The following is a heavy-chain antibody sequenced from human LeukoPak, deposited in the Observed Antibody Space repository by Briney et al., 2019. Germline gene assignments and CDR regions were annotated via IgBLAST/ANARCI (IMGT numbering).Heavy chain of an antibody. CDR1: GFTFSSYA. CDR3: AKDRPNYYGSNGHYYKLNGDC. Sequence: PGGSLRLSCAASGFTFSSYAMSWVRQAPGKGLERVSSITSSGAATYYADSVKGRFTISRDNSDNTLYLQMNSLRAEDTAVYYCAKDRPNYYGSNGHYYKLNGDCWSQGTLVTVSS. J-gene: IGHJ4*02. V-gene: IGHV3-23*01. D-gene: IGHD3-22*01. CDR2: ITSSGAAT.